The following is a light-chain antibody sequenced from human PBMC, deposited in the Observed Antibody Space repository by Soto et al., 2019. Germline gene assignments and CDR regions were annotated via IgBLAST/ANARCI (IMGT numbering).Light chain of an antibody. V-gene: IGLV2-14*01. J-gene: IGLJ3*02. Sequence: QSALTQPASVSASPGQSIAISCTGTSSDVGSYKYVSWFQQHPGKAPKLVIYEVNNRPSGVSNRFSGSKSGNTASLTISGLQAEDEADYYCSSFTTTYTWVFGGGTKVTVL. CDR1: SSDVGSYKY. CDR3: SSFTTTYTWV. CDR2: EVN.